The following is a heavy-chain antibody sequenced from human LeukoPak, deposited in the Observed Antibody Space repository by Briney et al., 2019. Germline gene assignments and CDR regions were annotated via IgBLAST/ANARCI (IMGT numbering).Heavy chain of an antibody. CDR3: AREGFTLGDYFDY. Sequence: GGSLGLSCAASGFSFSTYSMNWVRQAPGKGLEWVSSIAAVSRSTGYKYYADSVKGRFTISRDNAENSLYLQMNSLRAEDTAVYYCAREGFTLGDYFDYWGQGTLVTVSS. V-gene: IGHV3-21*06. D-gene: IGHD3-16*01. CDR1: GFSFSTYS. J-gene: IGHJ4*02. CDR2: IAAVSRSTGYK.